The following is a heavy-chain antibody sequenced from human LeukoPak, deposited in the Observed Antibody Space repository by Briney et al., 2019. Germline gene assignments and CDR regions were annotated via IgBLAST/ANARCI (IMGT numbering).Heavy chain of an antibody. Sequence: SETLSLTCTVSGGSISSYYWSWIRQPPGKGLEWIGYIYYSGSTNYNPSLKSRVTISVDTSKNQFSLKLSSVTAADTAVYYCARVYDVPGWFDPWGQGTLVTVSS. V-gene: IGHV4-59*01. J-gene: IGHJ5*02. CDR3: ARVYDVPGWFDP. D-gene: IGHD2-2*01. CDR1: GGSISSYY. CDR2: IYYSGST.